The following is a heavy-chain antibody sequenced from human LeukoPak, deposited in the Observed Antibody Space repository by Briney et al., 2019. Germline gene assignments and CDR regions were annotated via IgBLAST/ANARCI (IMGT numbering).Heavy chain of an antibody. CDR2: ISYDGSNK. CDR3: ARDPPYSSSWYPFDY. CDR1: GFTFSSYA. Sequence: GRSLRLSCAASGFTFSSYAMHWVRQAPGKGLEWVAVISYDGSNKYYADSVKGRFTISRDNPKNTLYLQMSSLRAEDTAVYYCARDPPYSSSWYPFDYWGQGTLVTVSS. D-gene: IGHD6-13*01. J-gene: IGHJ4*02. V-gene: IGHV3-30-3*01.